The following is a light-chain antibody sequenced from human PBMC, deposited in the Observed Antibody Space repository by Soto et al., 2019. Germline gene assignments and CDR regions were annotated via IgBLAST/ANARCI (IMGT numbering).Light chain of an antibody. CDR3: QQYNNWPLYT. V-gene: IGKV3-15*01. Sequence: EIVMTQSPATLSVSPGERATLSSRASQSVSSNLAWYQQKPGQAPRLLIYGASTMATGIPARFSGSGSGTEFTLTISSLQAEDFAVYYCQQYNNWPLYTFGQGTKLEIK. CDR2: GAS. CDR1: QSVSSN. J-gene: IGKJ2*01.